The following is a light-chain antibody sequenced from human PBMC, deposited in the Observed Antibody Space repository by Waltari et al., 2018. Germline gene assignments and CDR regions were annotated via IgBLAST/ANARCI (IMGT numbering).Light chain of an antibody. CDR2: DAS. CDR1: QDVNEY. Sequence: IVLTQSPATLPLSPGQRAALSCRASQDVNEYIAWYQQKPGQPPRLLIYDASKRATGIPDRVSGSGSGTDFTLTVSTLEPEDFGVYYCQQRYAFGGGTKVEI. CDR3: QQRYA. J-gene: IGKJ4*01. V-gene: IGKV3-11*01.